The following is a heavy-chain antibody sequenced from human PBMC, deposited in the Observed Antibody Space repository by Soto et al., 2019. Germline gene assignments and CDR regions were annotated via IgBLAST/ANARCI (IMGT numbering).Heavy chain of an antibody. CDR1: EYTFTSYG. V-gene: IGHV1-18*04. J-gene: IGHJ6*02. D-gene: IGHD3-3*01. CDR2: ISAYNGNT. Sequence: ASVKVSCKASEYTFTSYGISWVRQAPGQGLERMGWISAYNGNTNYAQKLQGRVTMTTDTSTSTAYRELRSLRSDDTAVYYCARDQDYDFWSGYYIGAYYYYYYGMDVWGQGTTVTVSS. CDR3: ARDQDYDFWSGYYIGAYYYYYYGMDV.